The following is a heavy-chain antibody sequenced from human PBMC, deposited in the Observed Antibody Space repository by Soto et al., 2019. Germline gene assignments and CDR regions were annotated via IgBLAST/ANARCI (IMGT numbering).Heavy chain of an antibody. V-gene: IGHV2-26*01. CDR1: GFSLSNGKVG. CDR3: ARILFGRSVAGGYFYMDV. CDR2: IFSNDEK. D-gene: IGHD6-19*01. J-gene: IGHJ6*03. Sequence: HVTLKESGPVLVKPTETLTLTCTVSGFSLSNGKVGVSWIRQPPGKALEWLAHIFSNDEKSYRTSLKSRLTISEXXXXXXXXXXXXXXXXXXTATYYCARILFGRSVAGGYFYMDVWGKGTTVTVSS.